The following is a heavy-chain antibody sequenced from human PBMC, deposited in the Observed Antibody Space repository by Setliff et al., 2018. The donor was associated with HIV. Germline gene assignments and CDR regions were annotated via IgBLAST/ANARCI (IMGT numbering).Heavy chain of an antibody. J-gene: IGHJ5*02. CDR2: ISYDGSRI. Sequence: GGSLRLSCVASGFGLSNFAMHWVRQAPGKGLEWVSVISYDGSRISYADSVKGRFTISRDNSKNTLYLQMNSLRAEDTAVYYCAKDRQAVAGWFDPWGQGTLVTVSS. V-gene: IGHV3-30*07. CDR3: AKDRQAVAGWFDP. D-gene: IGHD6-19*01. CDR1: GFGLSNFA.